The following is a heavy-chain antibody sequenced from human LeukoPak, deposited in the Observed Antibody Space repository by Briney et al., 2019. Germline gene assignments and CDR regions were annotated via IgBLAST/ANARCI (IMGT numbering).Heavy chain of an antibody. CDR3: AKHSSGWPEYFQH. D-gene: IGHD6-19*01. Sequence: GGSLRLSCAASGFTFSCCAMHWVRQAPGKGLEWVSAVSANGGTTHYADSVKGRFTISRDNSKNTLYLQMNSLRAEDTAVYYCAKHSSGWPEYFQHWGQGTLVTVSS. CDR1: GFTFSCCA. CDR2: VSANGGTT. V-gene: IGHV3-23*01. J-gene: IGHJ1*01.